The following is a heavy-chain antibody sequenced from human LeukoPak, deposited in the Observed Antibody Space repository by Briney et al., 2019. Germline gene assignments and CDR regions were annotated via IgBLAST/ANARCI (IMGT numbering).Heavy chain of an antibody. D-gene: IGHD4-17*01. CDR2: IYYSGST. Sequence: SETLSLTCTVSGGSISSGGYYWSWIRQHPGKGLEWIGYIYYSGSTYCNPSLKSRVTISVDTSKNQFSLKLSSVTAADTAVYYCARGTVAKNYFDYWGQGTLVTVSS. V-gene: IGHV4-31*03. CDR3: ARGTVAKNYFDY. CDR1: GGSISSGGYY. J-gene: IGHJ4*02.